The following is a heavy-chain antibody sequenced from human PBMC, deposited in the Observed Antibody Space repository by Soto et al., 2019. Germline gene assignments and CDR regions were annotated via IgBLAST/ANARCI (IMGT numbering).Heavy chain of an antibody. CDR3: ARGLPYDSSGYLFDY. CDR1: GFTFSSYG. CDR2: VSYHGTNK. V-gene: IGHV3-30*03. J-gene: IGHJ4*02. D-gene: IGHD3-22*01. Sequence: QVQLVESGGGVVQPGRSLRLSCAASGFTFSSYGMHWVRQAPGKGLEWVALVSYHGTNKYYGDSVNGRFTISRDNSKNTLYLQMNSLRAEDTAVYYCARGLPYDSSGYLFDYWGQGTLVTVSS.